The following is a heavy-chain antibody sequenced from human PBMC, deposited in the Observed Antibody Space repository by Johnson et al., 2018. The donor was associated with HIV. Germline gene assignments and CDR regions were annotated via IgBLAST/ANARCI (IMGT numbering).Heavy chain of an antibody. V-gene: IGHV3-15*01. CDR1: AFSFNNAW. CDR2: IRSKTDGGTT. CDR3: TALWAAAGDAFDI. J-gene: IGHJ3*02. Sequence: VQLVESGGGVVQPGRSLRLSCAASAFSFNNAWMSWVRQAPGKGLEWLGRIRSKTDGGTTDYAEPVTGRFTISRDDLKNTLYLQMNSLKSEDTAVYYCTALWAAAGDAFDIWGQGTMVTVSS. D-gene: IGHD6-13*01.